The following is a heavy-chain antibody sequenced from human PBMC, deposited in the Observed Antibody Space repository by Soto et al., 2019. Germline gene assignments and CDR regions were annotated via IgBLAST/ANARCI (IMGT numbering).Heavy chain of an antibody. J-gene: IGHJ4*02. D-gene: IGHD6-6*01. CDR1: GYTFTAYY. CDR3: ARDRPPDY. CDR2: INPNTGGT. V-gene: IGHV1-2*02. Sequence: SVKVSCKASGYTFTAYYMHWVRQAPGQGLEWMGWINPNTGGTNYAQKFQGRVTMTRDTSISTAYMELSRLTSDDTAVYYCARDRPPDYWGQGTLVTVSS.